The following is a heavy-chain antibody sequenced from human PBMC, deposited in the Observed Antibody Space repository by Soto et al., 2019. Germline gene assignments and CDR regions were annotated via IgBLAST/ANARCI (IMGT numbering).Heavy chain of an antibody. D-gene: IGHD2-8*01. CDR1: GYTFTGYY. CDR2: INPNSGGT. Sequence: ASVKVSCRASGYTFTGYYMHWVRQAPGQGLECMGWINPNSGGTNYAQKFQGWVTMTRDTSISTAYMELSRLRSDDTAVYYCARASRSIVLMVYANGRTDNWFDPWGQGTLVTVSS. V-gene: IGHV1-2*04. CDR3: ARASRSIVLMVYANGRTDNWFDP. J-gene: IGHJ5*02.